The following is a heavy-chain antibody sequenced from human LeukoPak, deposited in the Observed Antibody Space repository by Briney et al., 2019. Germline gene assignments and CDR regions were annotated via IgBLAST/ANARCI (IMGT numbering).Heavy chain of an antibody. CDR2: ISADSGDR. CDR1: GDSFSNYG. CDR3: ARDRFLEWLYYFDY. Sequence: ASVKVSCKASGDSFSNYGFAWVRQAPGQGLEWMGWISADSGDRYYAQNFQHRVTMTTDTSTTTGYMELRSLRSDDTAVYYCARDRFLEWLYYFDYWGQGTLVTVSS. V-gene: IGHV1-18*01. D-gene: IGHD3-3*01. J-gene: IGHJ4*02.